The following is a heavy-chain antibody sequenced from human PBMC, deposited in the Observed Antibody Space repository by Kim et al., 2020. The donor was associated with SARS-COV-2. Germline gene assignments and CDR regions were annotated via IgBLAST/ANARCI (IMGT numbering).Heavy chain of an antibody. CDR1: GFTFSNYD. Sequence: GGSLRLSCAASGFTFSNYDMHWVRQASDKGLEWVAVMWYDGSSKYYADSVKGRFTISRDNSKNTLYLQLNSLRAEDTAVYHCALTASRPRSHYYYGLDVWGEGTTVTVSS. V-gene: IGHV3-33*01. J-gene: IGHJ6*04. D-gene: IGHD2-2*02. CDR2: MWYDGSSK. CDR3: ALTASRPRSHYYYGLDV.